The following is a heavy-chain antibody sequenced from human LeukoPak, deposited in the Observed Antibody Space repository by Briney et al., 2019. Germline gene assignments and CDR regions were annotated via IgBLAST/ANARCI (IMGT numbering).Heavy chain of an antibody. V-gene: IGHV6-1*01. J-gene: IGHJ6*02. CDR1: GDSVSSNSAA. CDR3: ARLMVYAGGSYYYGMDV. CDR2: TYYRSKWYN. D-gene: IGHD2-8*01. Sequence: SQTLSLTCAISGDSVSSNSAAWNWIRQSPSRGLEWLGRTYYRSKWYNDYAVSVKSRITINPDTSKNQFSLQLNSVTPEDTAVYYCARLMVYAGGSYYYGMDVWGQGTTVTVSS.